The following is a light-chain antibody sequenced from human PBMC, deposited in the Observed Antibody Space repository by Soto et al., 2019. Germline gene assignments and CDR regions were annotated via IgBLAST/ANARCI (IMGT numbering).Light chain of an antibody. CDR3: CSKAGTSTAV. J-gene: IGLJ2*01. V-gene: IGLV2-18*02. CDR2: DVN. CDR1: SSDVGSYNR. Sequence: QSALTQPPSVSGSPGQSVTISCTGTSSDVGSYNRVSWYQQPPGTAPKLMIYDVNKWPSGVPDRFSGSKSGNTASLSISGLQAEDEADYYCCSKAGTSTAVFGGGTKLTVL.